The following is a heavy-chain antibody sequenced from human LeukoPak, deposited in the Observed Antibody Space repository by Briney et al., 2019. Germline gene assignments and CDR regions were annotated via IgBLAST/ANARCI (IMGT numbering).Heavy chain of an antibody. V-gene: IGHV3-21*01. Sequence: GGSRRLSCAASGFTFSSYSMNWVRQAPGKGLEWVSSISSSSSYIYYADSVKGRFTISRDNAKNSLYLQMNSLRAEDTAVYYCAREGQLPDDYYGSGNWGQGTLVTVSS. CDR3: AREGQLPDDYYGSGN. CDR2: ISSSSSYI. J-gene: IGHJ4*02. CDR1: GFTFSSYS. D-gene: IGHD3-10*01.